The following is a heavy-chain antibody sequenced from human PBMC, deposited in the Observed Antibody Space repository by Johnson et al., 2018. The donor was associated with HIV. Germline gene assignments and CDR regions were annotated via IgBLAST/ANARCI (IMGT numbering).Heavy chain of an antibody. CDR2: IRYAGSNK. V-gene: IGHV3-30*02. CDR3: AKDNELIAARGHGAFDI. J-gene: IGHJ3*02. CDR1: GFTFSSYG. D-gene: IGHD6-6*01. Sequence: QVQLVESGGGVVQPGGSLRLSCAASGFTFSSYGMHWVRQAPGKGLEWVAFIRYAGSNKYYADSVKGRFTISRDNSKNTLYLQMNSLRAEETAVYYCAKDNELIAARGHGAFDIWGQGTMVTVSS.